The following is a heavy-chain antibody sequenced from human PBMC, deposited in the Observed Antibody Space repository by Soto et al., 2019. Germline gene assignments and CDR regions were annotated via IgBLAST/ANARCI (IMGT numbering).Heavy chain of an antibody. J-gene: IGHJ6*02. CDR3: ARGARGSYIGVVVAPTRTYSMDV. CDR1: GGSISSYY. CDR2: IYYSGST. D-gene: IGHD2-15*01. V-gene: IGHV4-59*12. Sequence: PSETLSLTCTVSGGSISSYYWSWIRQPPGKGLEWIGYIYYSGSTNYNPSLKSRVTISVDTSKNQFSLNLSSVTAAGTAVYYCARGARGSYIGVVVAPTRTYSMDVWGQGPTVTVSS.